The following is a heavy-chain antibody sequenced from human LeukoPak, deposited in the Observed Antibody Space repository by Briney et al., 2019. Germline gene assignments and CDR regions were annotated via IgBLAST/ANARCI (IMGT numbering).Heavy chain of an antibody. D-gene: IGHD3-16*02. Sequence: PSETLSLTCTVSGGSISSYYWGWIRQPPGKGLEWIGYIYYSGGTKYNPSLKSRVTISVDTSKNQFSLKLSSVTAADTAVYYCARHQRSELGSSRRWFDPWGQGTLVTVSS. CDR2: IYYSGGT. J-gene: IGHJ5*02. CDR1: GGSISSYY. CDR3: ARHQRSELGSSRRWFDP. V-gene: IGHV4-59*08.